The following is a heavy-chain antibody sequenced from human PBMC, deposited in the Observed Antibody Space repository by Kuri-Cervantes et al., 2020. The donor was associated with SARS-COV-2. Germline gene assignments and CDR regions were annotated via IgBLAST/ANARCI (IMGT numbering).Heavy chain of an antibody. CDR3: ARAEAVAGTLDY. CDR1: GGSISSYY. D-gene: IGHD6-19*01. CDR2: FFYSGST. J-gene: IGHJ4*02. Sequence: SETLSLTCNVVGGSISSYYWSWIRQPPGKGLEWIGYFFYSGSTRYSPFLKRRVTISVDTSKNQFSLKLSSVTAADTAVYYCARAEAVAGTLDYWGQGTLVTVSS. V-gene: IGHV4-59*01.